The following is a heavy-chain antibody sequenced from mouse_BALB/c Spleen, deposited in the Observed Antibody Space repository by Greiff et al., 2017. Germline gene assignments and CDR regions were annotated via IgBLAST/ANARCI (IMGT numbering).Heavy chain of an antibody. CDR3: ASHYYNGSSYGYFDV. V-gene: IGHV2-6-7*01. J-gene: IGHJ1*01. D-gene: IGHD1-1*01. CDR2: IWGDGST. Sequence: VQLTQSGPGLVAPSQILSITCTVSGFPLTGHGVNRVRPPPGTGLEWLGMIWGDGSTDYNSALKSRLSISKYNSNSQVFLKMNSLQTDDTARYYGASHYYNGSSYGYFDVWGEGTTVTVSA. CDR1: GFPLTGHG.